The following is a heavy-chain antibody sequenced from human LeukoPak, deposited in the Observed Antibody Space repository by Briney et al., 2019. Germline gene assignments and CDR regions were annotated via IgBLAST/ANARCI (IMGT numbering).Heavy chain of an antibody. CDR3: ARQLVVVPAAIGYYFDY. V-gene: IGHV4-39*01. D-gene: IGHD2-2*02. J-gene: IGHJ4*02. CDR2: IYYSGST. Sequence: SETLSLTCTVSGGSISSSSYYWGWIRQPPGKGLEWIGSIYYSGSTYYSPSLKSRVTISVDTSKNQFSLKLSSVTAADTAVYYCARQLVVVPAAIGYYFDYWGQGTLVTVSS. CDR1: GGSISSSSYY.